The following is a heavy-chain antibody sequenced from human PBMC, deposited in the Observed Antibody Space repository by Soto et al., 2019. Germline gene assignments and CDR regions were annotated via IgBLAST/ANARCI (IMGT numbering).Heavy chain of an antibody. Sequence: GASVKVSCKASGGTFSSYAISWVRQAPGQGLEWMGGIIPIFGTANYAQKFQGRVTITADESTSIAYMELSSLRSEDTAVYYCARDRGVVVPAGSKYNWFDPWGQGTLVTVSS. CDR1: GGTFSSYA. V-gene: IGHV1-69*13. J-gene: IGHJ5*02. CDR2: IIPIFGTA. D-gene: IGHD2-2*01. CDR3: ARDRGVVVPAGSKYNWFDP.